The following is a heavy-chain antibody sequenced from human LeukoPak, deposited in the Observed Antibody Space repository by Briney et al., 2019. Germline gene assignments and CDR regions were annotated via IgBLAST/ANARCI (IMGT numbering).Heavy chain of an antibody. CDR2: ISSSSSII. D-gene: IGHD6-13*01. CDR1: GFTFSSYS. V-gene: IGHV3-48*01. J-gene: IGHJ6*02. CDR3: AKGLRSSSLQLGMDV. Sequence: GGSLRLSCAAFGFTFSSYSMNWVRQAPGKGLEWVSYISSSSSIIYYADSVKGRFTISRDKSENTLYLQMNSLRAEDTAVYYCAKGLRSSSLQLGMDVWGQGTTVTVSS.